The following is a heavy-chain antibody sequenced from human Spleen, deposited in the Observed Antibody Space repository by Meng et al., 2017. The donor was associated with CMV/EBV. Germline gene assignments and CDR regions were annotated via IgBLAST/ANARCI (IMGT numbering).Heavy chain of an antibody. J-gene: IGHJ3*02. V-gene: IGHV4-61*01. CDR2: IYYSGSI. CDR3: AREPLGLELAFDI. Sequence: GSLRLSCSVSGGSVSSGSYYWNWIRQPPGKGLEWIGYIYYSGSIIYNPSLKSRVTISRDTSKNQFSLKLTSVTAADTAVYYCAREPLGLELAFDIWGQGTMVTVSS. CDR1: GGSVSSGSYY. D-gene: IGHD1-26*01.